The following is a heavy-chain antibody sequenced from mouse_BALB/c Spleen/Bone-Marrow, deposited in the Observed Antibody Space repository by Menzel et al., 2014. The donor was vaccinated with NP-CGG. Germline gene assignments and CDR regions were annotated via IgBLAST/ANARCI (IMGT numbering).Heavy chain of an antibody. D-gene: IGHD2-4*01. J-gene: IGHJ4*01. CDR1: GFTFSDYY. Sequence: EVHLVESGGGLVQPGGSLKLSCATSGFTFSDYYMYWVRQTPEKRLEWVAYISNGGGSTYYPDTVKGRFTISRDNAKNTLYLQMSRLKSEDTTMYYCARPTIYYDYDGYAMDYWSQGTSATVSS. CDR2: ISNGGGST. CDR3: ARPTIYYDYDGYAMDY. V-gene: IGHV5-12*02.